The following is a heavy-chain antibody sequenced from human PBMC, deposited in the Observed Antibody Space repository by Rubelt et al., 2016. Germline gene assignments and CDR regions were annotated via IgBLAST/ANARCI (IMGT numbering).Heavy chain of an antibody. CDR3: ARGLARAAAAPRRLWFDP. CDR2: IIHIGRT. V-gene: IGHV4-34*01. CDR1: GGSFSGYY. J-gene: IGHJ5*02. Sequence: QVQLQQWGAGLLKPSETLSLTCAVYGGSFSGYYWSWIRHPTGNGLEWIGEIIHIGRTTYNTSLKSRVTISADTSKHQFSRKLSSVTAADTAVYYCARGLARAAAAPRRLWFDPWGQGTLVTVSS. D-gene: IGHD6-13*01.